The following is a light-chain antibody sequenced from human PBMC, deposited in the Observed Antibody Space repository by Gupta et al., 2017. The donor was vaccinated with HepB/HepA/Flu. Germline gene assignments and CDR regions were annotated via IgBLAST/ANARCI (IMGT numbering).Light chain of an antibody. V-gene: IGKV3-15*01. CDR1: QSINSN. CDR2: GAS. J-gene: IGKJ2*01. CDR3: LQYNNWPYT. Sequence: VLMTQSPATLSVSPGKRATLPCRASQSINSNLAWYQQKPGQAPKLLIYGASTRATGVPARFSGSGSGTEFTLIISSLQSEDSAVYYCLQYNNWPYTFGQGTKLEIK.